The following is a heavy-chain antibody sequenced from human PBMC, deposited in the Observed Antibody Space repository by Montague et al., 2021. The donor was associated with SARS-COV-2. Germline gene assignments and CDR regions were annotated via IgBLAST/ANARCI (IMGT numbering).Heavy chain of an antibody. CDR1: GFTFSSYG. V-gene: IGHV3-30-3*01. J-gene: IGHJ4*02. D-gene: IGHD5-24*01. CDR2: ISYDGSNK. CDR3: ARESSIDEKGMGLDY. Sequence: SLRLSCAASGFTFSSYGMHWVRQAPGKGLEWATLISYDGSNKYYADSVKGRFTISRGNSKNTLYLQMSSLRAEDTAVYYCARESSIDEKGMGLDYWGRGTLVTVSS.